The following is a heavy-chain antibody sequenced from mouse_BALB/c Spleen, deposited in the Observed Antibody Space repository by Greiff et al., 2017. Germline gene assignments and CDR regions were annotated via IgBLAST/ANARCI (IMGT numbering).Heavy chain of an antibody. J-gene: IGHJ4*01. V-gene: IGHV2-6-7*01. CDR1: GFSLTGYG. CDR3: ARVYDYDDYAMDY. Sequence: VQLVESGPGLVAPSQSLSITCTVSGFSLTGYGVNWVRQPPGKGLEWLGMIWGDGSTDYNSALKSRLSISKDNSKSQVFLKMNSLQTDDTARYYCARVYDYDDYAMDYWGQGTSVTVSS. CDR2: IWGDGST. D-gene: IGHD2-4*01.